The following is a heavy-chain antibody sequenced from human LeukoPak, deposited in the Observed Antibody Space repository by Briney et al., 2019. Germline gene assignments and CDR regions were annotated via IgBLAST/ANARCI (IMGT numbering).Heavy chain of an antibody. CDR1: GGSISSGGYY. V-gene: IGHV4-31*03. D-gene: IGHD3-10*01. CDR2: IYYSGST. CDR3: ARVLIRFGELFDYGMDV. Sequence: SETLSLTCTVSGGSISSGGYYWSWIRQHPGKGLEWIGYIYYSGSTYYNPSLKSRVTISVDTSKNQFSPKLSSVTAADTAVYYCARVLIRFGELFDYGMDVWGQGTTVTVSS. J-gene: IGHJ6*02.